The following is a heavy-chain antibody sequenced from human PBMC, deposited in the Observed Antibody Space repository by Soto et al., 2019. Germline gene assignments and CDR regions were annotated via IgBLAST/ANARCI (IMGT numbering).Heavy chain of an antibody. Sequence: QVQLVQSGAEVKKPGASVKVSCKASGYTFTSYAMHWVRQAPGQRLEWMGWINAGNGNTKYSQKFQGRVTITRDTTASTAYMELSSLRSEDTAVYYCARGDGYYYFNYWGHGTLVTVSS. J-gene: IGHJ4*01. CDR3: ARGDGYYYFNY. V-gene: IGHV1-3*01. CDR2: INAGNGNT. D-gene: IGHD3-22*01. CDR1: GYTFTSYA.